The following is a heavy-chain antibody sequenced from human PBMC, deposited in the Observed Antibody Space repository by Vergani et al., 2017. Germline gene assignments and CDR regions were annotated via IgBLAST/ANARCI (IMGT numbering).Heavy chain of an antibody. V-gene: IGHV4-30-2*01. CDR3: AKSARLYPLGGWLDP. D-gene: IGHD3-3*01. CDR2: LFHGGIP. CDR1: GGSVNNAGYS. J-gene: IGHJ5*02. Sequence: QVQLQESGSGLVKPSQTLSLTCDVSGGSVNNAGYSWTWIRRQPGKALEWIGNLFHGGIPHYNPSLKSRVTISIDKSKNQVSLTLTSVTSADTAVYYCAKSARLYPLGGWLDPWGQGTLVTVSS.